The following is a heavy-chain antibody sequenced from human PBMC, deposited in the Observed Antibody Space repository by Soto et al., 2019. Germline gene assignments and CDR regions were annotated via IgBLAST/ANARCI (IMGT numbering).Heavy chain of an antibody. D-gene: IGHD3-22*01. CDR3: ARSRGGYFGY. CDR2: IYYYSGST. J-gene: IGHJ4*02. Sequence: QVQLQESGPGLVKPSETLSLTCTVSGASISSYYWSWIRQPPGKGLQWIGYIYYYSGSTNYNPSLKSRVTISVDMSKHQFSLKLIAVTAADTAVDCCARSRGGYFGYGGQGTLVTVSS. CDR1: GASISSYY. V-gene: IGHV4-59*01.